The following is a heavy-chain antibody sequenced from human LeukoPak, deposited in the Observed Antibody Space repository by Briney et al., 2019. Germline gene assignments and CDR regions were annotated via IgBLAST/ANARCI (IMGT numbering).Heavy chain of an antibody. Sequence: SETLSLTCTVSGGSISSYYWSWIRQPPGKGLEWIGYIYYSGSTNYNPSLKSRVTISVDTSKNQFSLKLSSVTAADTAMYYCARTDGDYYDSSGPDYWGQGTLVTVS. D-gene: IGHD3-22*01. V-gene: IGHV4-59*08. CDR3: ARTDGDYYDSSGPDY. J-gene: IGHJ4*02. CDR2: IYYSGST. CDR1: GGSISSYY.